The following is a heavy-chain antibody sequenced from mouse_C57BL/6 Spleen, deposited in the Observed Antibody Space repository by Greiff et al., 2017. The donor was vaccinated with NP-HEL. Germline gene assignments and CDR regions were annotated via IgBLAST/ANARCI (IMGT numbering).Heavy chain of an antibody. CDR2: ISDGGSYT. J-gene: IGHJ2*01. V-gene: IGHV5-4*01. CDR1: GFTFSSYA. CDR3: AREGYYSNYGGYFDY. Sequence: EVKLMESGGGLVKPGGSLKLSCAASGFTFSSYAMSWVRQTPEKRLEWVATISDGGSYTYYPDNVKGRFTISRDNAKNNLYLQMSHLKSEDTAMYYCAREGYYSNYGGYFDYWGQGTTLTVSS. D-gene: IGHD2-5*01.